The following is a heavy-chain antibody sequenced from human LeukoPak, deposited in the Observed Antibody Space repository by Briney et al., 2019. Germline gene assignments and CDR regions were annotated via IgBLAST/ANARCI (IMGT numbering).Heavy chain of an antibody. V-gene: IGHV4-4*07. J-gene: IGHJ4*02. Sequence: SETLSLTCTVSGGSISSYYWSWIRQPAGKGLEWIGRIYTSGSTNYNPSLKSRVTISVDTSKNQFSLKLSSVTAADTAVYYCARLGPYYDILTGYYPEDYWGQGTLVTVSS. CDR2: IYTSGST. CDR1: GGSISSYY. D-gene: IGHD3-9*01. CDR3: ARLGPYYDILTGYYPEDY.